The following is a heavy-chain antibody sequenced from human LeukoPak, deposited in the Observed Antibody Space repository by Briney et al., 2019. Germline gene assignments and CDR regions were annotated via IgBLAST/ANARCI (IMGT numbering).Heavy chain of an antibody. V-gene: IGHV1-46*01. J-gene: IGHJ4*02. CDR2: INPSGGST. CDR3: ARSVTPYYYDSSGYPLPGY. CDR1: GYTFTSYY. Sequence: ASVKVSCKASGYTFTSYYMHWVRQAPGQGLEWMGIINPSGGSTSYAQKFQGRVTITRDTSASTAYMELSSLRSEDTAVYYCARSVTPYYYDSSGYPLPGYWGQGTLVTVSS. D-gene: IGHD3-22*01.